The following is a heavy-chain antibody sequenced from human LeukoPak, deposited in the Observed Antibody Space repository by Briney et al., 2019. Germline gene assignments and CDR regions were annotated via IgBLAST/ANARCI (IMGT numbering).Heavy chain of an antibody. D-gene: IGHD6-19*01. Sequence: PSQTLSLTCAISGDSVSSNSAAWNWIRQSPSRGLEWLGRTYYRSKWYNDYAVSVKSRITINPDTSKNQFSLQLNSVTPEDTAVYYCARRGESSVAGTHYYYYYGMDVWGQETTVTVSS. CDR3: ARRGESSVAGTHYYYYYGMDV. V-gene: IGHV6-1*01. CDR2: TYYRSKWYN. CDR1: GDSVSSNSAA. J-gene: IGHJ6*02.